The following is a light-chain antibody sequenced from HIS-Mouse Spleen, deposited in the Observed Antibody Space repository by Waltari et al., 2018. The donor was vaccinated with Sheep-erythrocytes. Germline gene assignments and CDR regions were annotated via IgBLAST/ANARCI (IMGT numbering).Light chain of an antibody. CDR3: CSYAGSYNHV. CDR1: SSDVGVYNY. J-gene: IGLJ1*01. Sequence: QSALTQPRSVSGPPGQSVTISCTGTSSDVGVYNYVPWYQQHPGKAPKLMIYDVSKRPSGVPDRFSGSKSGNTASLTISGLQAEDEADYYCCSYAGSYNHVFATGTKVTVL. CDR2: DVS. V-gene: IGLV2-11*01.